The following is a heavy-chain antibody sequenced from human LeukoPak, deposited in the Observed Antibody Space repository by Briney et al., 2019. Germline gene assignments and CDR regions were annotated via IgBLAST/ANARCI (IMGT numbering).Heavy chain of an antibody. CDR2: IYPGDSDT. Sequence: LGESLKISCKGSGYSFTSYWIGWVRQMPGKGLEWMGIIYPGDSDTRYSPSFQGQVTISADKSISTAYLQWSSLKASDTAMYYCARIRYCSGTSCPGWFDPWGQGTLVSVPS. CDR3: ARIRYCSGTSCPGWFDP. V-gene: IGHV5-51*01. J-gene: IGHJ5*02. D-gene: IGHD2-2*01. CDR1: GYSFTSYW.